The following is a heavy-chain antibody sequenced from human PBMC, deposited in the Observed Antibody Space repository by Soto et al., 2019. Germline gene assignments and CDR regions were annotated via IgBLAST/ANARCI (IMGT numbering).Heavy chain of an antibody. CDR3: AKASRTYYDFWSGYHERYYFDY. J-gene: IGHJ4*02. CDR2: ISQDGSNK. CDR1: GFTFSSYG. V-gene: IGHV3-30*18. Sequence: QVQLVESGGGVVQPGRSLRLSCAASGFTFSSYGMHWVRQAPGKGLEWVAVISQDGSNKYYADSVKGRFTISRDNCKNTLYLQMNSLRAEDTAVYYCAKASRTYYDFWSGYHERYYFDYWGQGTLVTVSS. D-gene: IGHD3-3*01.